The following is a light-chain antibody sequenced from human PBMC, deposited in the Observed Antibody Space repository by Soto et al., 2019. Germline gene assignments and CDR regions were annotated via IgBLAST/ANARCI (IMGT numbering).Light chain of an antibody. J-gene: IGKJ3*01. CDR3: QQYGSSPFT. CDR2: GAS. Sequence: EIVWTQSPGTLSLSPGERATLSCSASQSVSSSYLAWYQQKPGQAPRLLIYGASSRATGIPDRFSGSGSGTDFTLTISRLEPEDFGVYYFQQYGSSPFTFGPGTKVDIK. CDR1: QSVSSSY. V-gene: IGKV3-20*01.